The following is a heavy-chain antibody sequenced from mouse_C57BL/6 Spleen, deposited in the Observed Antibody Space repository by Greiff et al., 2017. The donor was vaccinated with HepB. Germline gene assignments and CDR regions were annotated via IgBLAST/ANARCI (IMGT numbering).Heavy chain of an antibody. CDR2: FYPGSGSI. CDR3: ARHKERLYPGYTMDY. V-gene: IGHV1-62-2*01. Sequence: QVQLKDSGAELVKPGASVKLSCKASGYTFTEYTIHWVKQRSGQGLEWIGWFYPGSGSIKYNEKFKDKATLTADKSSSTVYMELSRLTSEDSAVTFCARHKERLYPGYTMDYWGQGTSVTVSS. CDR1: GYTFTEYT. J-gene: IGHJ4*01. D-gene: IGHD2-12*01.